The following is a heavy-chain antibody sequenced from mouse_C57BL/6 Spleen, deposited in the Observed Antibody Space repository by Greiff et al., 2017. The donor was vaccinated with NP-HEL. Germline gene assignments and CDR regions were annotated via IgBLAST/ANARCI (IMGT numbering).Heavy chain of an antibody. D-gene: IGHD2-1*01. J-gene: IGHJ2*01. CDR3: ARQGNYYSFDY. Sequence: VQLQQPGAELVRPGSSVKLSCKASGYTFTSYWMHWVKQRPIQGLEWIGNIDPSDSETHYNQKFKDKATLTVEKSSSTAYMQLSSLTSEDSAVYYCARQGNYYSFDYWGQGTTLTVSS. CDR1: GYTFTSYW. CDR2: IDPSDSET. V-gene: IGHV1-52*01.